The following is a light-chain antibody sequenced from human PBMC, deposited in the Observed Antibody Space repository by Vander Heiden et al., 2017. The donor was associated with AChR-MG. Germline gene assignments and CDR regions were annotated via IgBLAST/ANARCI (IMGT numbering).Light chain of an antibody. CDR2: DVS. V-gene: IGLV2-14*01. J-gene: IGLJ1*01. CDR1: SSDVGGYNY. Sequence: QSALTQPASVSGSPGQSITISCTGTSSDVGGYNYVSWYQQHPGKAPKLMIYDVSKRPSGVSNRFSGSKSGNTASLTISGLQAEDEAVYYCSSYTSSSTPYVFGTGTKVTV. CDR3: SSYTSSSTPYV.